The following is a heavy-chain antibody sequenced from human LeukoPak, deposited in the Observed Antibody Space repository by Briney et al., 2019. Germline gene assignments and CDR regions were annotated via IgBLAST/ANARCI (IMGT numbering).Heavy chain of an antibody. D-gene: IGHD3-22*01. CDR3: ARDYYGP. CDR1: GFTVSNNY. Sequence: GGSLRLSCAASGFTVSNNYMRWVRQAPGKGLEWVSSIYSRGSTSYVDSVKGRLTISRDNSKNTLFLQMNSLRVEDTAVYYCARDYYGPWGQGTLVTVSS. CDR2: IYSRGST. V-gene: IGHV3-66*03. J-gene: IGHJ5*02.